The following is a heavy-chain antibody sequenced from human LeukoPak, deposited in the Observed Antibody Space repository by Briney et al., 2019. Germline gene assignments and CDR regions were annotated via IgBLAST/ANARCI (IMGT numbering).Heavy chain of an antibody. CDR1: GYSFTSYW. CDR2: IYPGDSDT. V-gene: IGHV5-51*01. D-gene: IGHD5-18*01. CDR3: ARQGVNTAMAGGYFDY. J-gene: IGHJ4*02. Sequence: GESLKISCKGSGYSFTSYWIGWVRQMPGKGLEWMGIIYPGDSDTRYSPSFQGQVTISADKSISTAYLQWSSLKASDTAMYYCARQGVNTAMAGGYFDYWGQGTLVTVSS.